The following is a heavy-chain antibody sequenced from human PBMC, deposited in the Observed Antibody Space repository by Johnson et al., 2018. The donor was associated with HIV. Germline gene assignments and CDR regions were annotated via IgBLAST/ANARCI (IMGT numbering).Heavy chain of an antibody. J-gene: IGHJ3*02. V-gene: IGHV3-74*01. CDR2: INSDGSST. Sequence: VQLVESGGGLVQPGRSLRLSCAASGFTIIRYWMHWVRQAPGKGPVWVSRINSDGSSTTYADSVKGRFTISRDNANNTLYLQMTSLRAEATAVYYCARDLRMGFWNHDAFDIWGQGTMVTVSS. CDR3: ARDLRMGFWNHDAFDI. CDR1: GFTIIRYW. D-gene: IGHD1-1*01.